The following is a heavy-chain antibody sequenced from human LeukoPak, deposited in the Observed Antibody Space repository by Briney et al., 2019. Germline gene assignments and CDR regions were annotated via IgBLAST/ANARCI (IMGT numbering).Heavy chain of an antibody. Sequence: GALVKVSCKASGCTLGRYAVSWVRQAPGQGLEWMGGIIPIFGTGNYAQKFQGRVTITADKSTTTAYMELSSLRSQDTAVYYCARGPRGLYTSDMNWFDPWGQGTLVTVSS. D-gene: IGHD6-19*01. CDR3: ARGPRGLYTSDMNWFDP. CDR1: GCTLGRYA. V-gene: IGHV1-69*06. CDR2: IIPIFGTG. J-gene: IGHJ5*02.